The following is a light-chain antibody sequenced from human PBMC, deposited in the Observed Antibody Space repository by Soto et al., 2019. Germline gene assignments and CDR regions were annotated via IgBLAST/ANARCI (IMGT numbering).Light chain of an antibody. Sequence: FVVTQSPDSLPVYLGERATINCKSSQSVLYSSDNKNYLAWYQQKPGQPPKLLIYWASTRESGVPDRFSGSGSGTDFTLTINSLQAEDVAVYYCQQYYSTPLTFGGGTKVEIK. CDR3: QQYYSTPLT. J-gene: IGKJ4*01. V-gene: IGKV4-1*01. CDR1: QSVLYSSDNKNY. CDR2: WAS.